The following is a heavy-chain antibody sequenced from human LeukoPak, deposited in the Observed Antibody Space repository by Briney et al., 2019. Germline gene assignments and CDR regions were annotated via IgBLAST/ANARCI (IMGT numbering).Heavy chain of an antibody. Sequence: PSETLSLTCTVSGGSISSSSYYWGWIRQPPGKGLEWIGYIYSSGSTNYNPSLKSRVTISIDTSKNQFSLKLSSVTAADTAVYYCAREGTTVTHFDYWGQGTLVTVSS. CDR1: GGSISSSSYY. V-gene: IGHV4-61*01. J-gene: IGHJ4*02. CDR3: AREGTTVTHFDY. D-gene: IGHD4-11*01. CDR2: IYSSGST.